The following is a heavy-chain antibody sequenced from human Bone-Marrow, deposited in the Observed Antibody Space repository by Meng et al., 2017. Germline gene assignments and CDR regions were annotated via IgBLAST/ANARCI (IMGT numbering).Heavy chain of an antibody. CDR2: IKNDGSIT. CDR3: ARTEGPFDY. Sequence: GESLKISCAASGFTLSTYWMHWVRQAPGKGLVWVSRIKNDGSITTYADSVRGRFTISRDNAKNTVYLQMNSLRAEDTAVYYCARTEGPFDYWGQGTLVTVSS. V-gene: IGHV3-74*01. D-gene: IGHD1-14*01. J-gene: IGHJ4*02. CDR1: GFTLSTYW.